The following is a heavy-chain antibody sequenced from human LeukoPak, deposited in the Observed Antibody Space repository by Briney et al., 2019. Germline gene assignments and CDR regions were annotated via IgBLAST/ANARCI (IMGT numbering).Heavy chain of an antibody. D-gene: IGHD5/OR15-5a*01. CDR1: GGSISSSSYY. Sequence: SETLSLTCTVSGGSISSSSYYWGWIRQPPGMGLEWIGSIYYSGSTYYNPSLKSRVTISVDTSKNQFSLKLSSVTAADTAVYYCARKCRLERTFVHWGQGTLVTVSS. V-gene: IGHV4-39*01. CDR2: IYYSGST. J-gene: IGHJ5*02. CDR3: ARKCRLERTFVH.